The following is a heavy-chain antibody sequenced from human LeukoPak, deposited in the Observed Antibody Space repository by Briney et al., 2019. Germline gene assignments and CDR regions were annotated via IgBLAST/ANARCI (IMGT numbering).Heavy chain of an antibody. V-gene: IGHV3-23*01. CDR2: ISGSGGGT. CDR1: GFTFSSYA. D-gene: IGHD3-10*01. CDR3: AKDRGYYGSDDWFDP. J-gene: IGHJ5*02. Sequence: GGSLRLSCAASGFTFSSYAMSWVRQAPGKGLEWVSAISGSGGGTYYADSVKGRFTISRDNSKNTLYLQMNSLRAEDTAVYYCAKDRGYYGSDDWFDPWGQGTLVTVSS.